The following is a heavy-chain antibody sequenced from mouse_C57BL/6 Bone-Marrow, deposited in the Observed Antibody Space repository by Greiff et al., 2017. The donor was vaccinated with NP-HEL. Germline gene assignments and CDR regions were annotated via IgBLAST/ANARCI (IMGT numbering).Heavy chain of an antibody. Sequence: VQLQQSGPELVKPGASVKISCKASGYTFTDYYMNWVKQSHGKSLEWIGDINPNNGGTSYNQKFKGKATLTVDKSSSTAYMELRSLTSEDSAVYYCARWGLPAWCAYWGQGTLVTVSA. CDR2: INPNNGGT. J-gene: IGHJ3*01. D-gene: IGHD2-2*01. V-gene: IGHV1-26*01. CDR3: ARWGLPAWCAY. CDR1: GYTFTDYY.